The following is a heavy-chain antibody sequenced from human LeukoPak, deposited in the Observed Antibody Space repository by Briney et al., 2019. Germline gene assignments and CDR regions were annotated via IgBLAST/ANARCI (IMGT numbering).Heavy chain of an antibody. D-gene: IGHD2-2*02. CDR3: ARCTSTSCYNFDY. V-gene: IGHV4-59*08. CDR2: IYYSGNT. J-gene: IGHJ4*02. Sequence: SETLSLTCTVAGGSISSYYWSWIRQPPGKGLEWIGYIYYSGNTNYNPSLKSRVTISIDTSKNQFSLKLSSVTAADTAVYYRARCTSTSCYNFDYWGQGALVTVSS. CDR1: GGSISSYY.